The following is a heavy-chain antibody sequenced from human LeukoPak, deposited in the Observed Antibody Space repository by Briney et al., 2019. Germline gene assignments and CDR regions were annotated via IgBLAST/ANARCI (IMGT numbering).Heavy chain of an antibody. J-gene: IGHJ4*02. D-gene: IGHD4-17*01. CDR2: ISTSSSYI. Sequence: GGSLRLSCAASGFTFSSYGMNWVRQAPGKGLEWVSSISTSSSYIYYADAVKGRFTISRDNAKKSLYLQMNSLRAEDTAVYYCASSRDSGFDYWGQGTLVTVSS. CDR1: GFTFSSYG. V-gene: IGHV3-21*04. CDR3: ASSRDSGFDY.